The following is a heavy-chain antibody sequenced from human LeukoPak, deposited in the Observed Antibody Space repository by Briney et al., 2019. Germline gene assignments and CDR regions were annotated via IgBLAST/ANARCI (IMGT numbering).Heavy chain of an antibody. Sequence: ASVKVSCKASGYTFTGYYMHWVRQAPGQGLEWMGWINPNSGGTNYAQKFQGWVTMTRNTSISTAYMELSSLRSEDTAVYYCARSMATYYGMDVWGQGTMVTVSS. D-gene: IGHD2-8*01. CDR2: INPNSGGT. CDR1: GYTFTGYY. J-gene: IGHJ6*02. CDR3: ARSMATYYGMDV. V-gene: IGHV1-2*04.